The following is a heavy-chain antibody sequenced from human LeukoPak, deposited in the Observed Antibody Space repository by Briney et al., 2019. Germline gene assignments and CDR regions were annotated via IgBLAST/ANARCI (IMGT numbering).Heavy chain of an antibody. V-gene: IGHV4-34*01. CDR2: INHSGST. D-gene: IGHD1-20*01. Sequence: SETLSLTCAVYGGSFSGYDWSWIRQPPGKGLEWIGEINHSGSTNYNPSLKSRVTISVDTSKNQFSLKLSSVTAADTAVYYCASITRADYWGQGTLVTVSS. J-gene: IGHJ4*02. CDR1: GGSFSGYD. CDR3: ASITRADY.